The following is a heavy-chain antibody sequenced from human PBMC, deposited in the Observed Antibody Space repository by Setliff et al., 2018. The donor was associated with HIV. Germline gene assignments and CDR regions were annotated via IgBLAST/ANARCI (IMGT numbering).Heavy chain of an antibody. J-gene: IGHJ6*02. CDR3: ARDRGYGERRGGRDYYYGMDV. CDR1: GGTFSNHA. V-gene: IGHV1-69*13. D-gene: IGHD4-17*01. CDR2: IIPIFGTA. Sequence: SVMVSCKASGGTFSNHAISWVRQAPGQGLEWMGGIIPIFGTANYAQKFQGRVTITADESTSTAYMELSSLSSEDTAMYYCARDRGYGERRGGRDYYYGMDVWGQGTTVTVSS.